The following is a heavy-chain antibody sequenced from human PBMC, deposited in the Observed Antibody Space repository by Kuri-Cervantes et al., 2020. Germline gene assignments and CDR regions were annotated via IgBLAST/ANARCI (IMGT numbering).Heavy chain of an antibody. Sequence: GGSLRLSCAASGFTFDDYAMHWVRQAPGKGLEWVSGISWNSGSIDYADSVKGRFTISRDNSKNTLYLQMNSLRAEDTAVYYCARDQAKYYYDSSGYYYDWFDPWGQGTLVTVSS. D-gene: IGHD3-22*01. J-gene: IGHJ5*02. CDR3: ARDQAKYYYDSSGYYYDWFDP. V-gene: IGHV3-9*01. CDR1: GFTFDDYA. CDR2: ISWNSGSI.